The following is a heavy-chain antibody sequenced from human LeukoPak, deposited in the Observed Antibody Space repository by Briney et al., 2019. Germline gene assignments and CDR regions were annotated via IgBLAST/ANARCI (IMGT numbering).Heavy chain of an antibody. Sequence: PSETLSLTCAVYGGSFSGYYWSWIRQPPGKGLEWIGEINHSGSTNYNPSLKSRVTISVDTSKNQFSLKLSSVTAADTAVYYCARDLWAALRFDPWGQGTLVTVSS. CDR2: INHSGST. V-gene: IGHV4-34*01. CDR3: ARDLWAALRFDP. D-gene: IGHD6-6*01. CDR1: GGSFSGYY. J-gene: IGHJ5*02.